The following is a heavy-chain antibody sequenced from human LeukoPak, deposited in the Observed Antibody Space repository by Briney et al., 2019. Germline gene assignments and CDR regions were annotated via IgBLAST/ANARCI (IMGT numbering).Heavy chain of an antibody. CDR3: ARVYKERHYDSSGYYYVDY. J-gene: IGHJ4*02. D-gene: IGHD3-22*01. CDR2: ISSSSSHI. CDR1: GFTFSSYS. V-gene: IGHV3-21*01. Sequence: PGGSLSLSCAASGFTFSSYSMNWVRQAPGKGLEWVSSISSSSSHIYYADSVKGRFTISRDNAKNSLYLQMNSLRAEDTAVYYCARVYKERHYDSSGYYYVDYWGQGTLVTVSS.